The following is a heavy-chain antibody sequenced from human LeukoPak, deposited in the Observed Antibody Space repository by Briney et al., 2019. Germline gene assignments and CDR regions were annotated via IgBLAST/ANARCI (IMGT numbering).Heavy chain of an antibody. J-gene: IGHJ5*02. Sequence: SVKVSCKASGGTFSSYAISWVRQAPGQGLEWMGGIIPIFGTPNYAQKFQGRVTITTDESTSTAYMELSSLRSEDTAVYYCARDRIAITTPDNWFDPWGQGTLVTVSS. CDR1: GGTFSSYA. CDR2: IIPIFGTP. V-gene: IGHV1-69*05. D-gene: IGHD6-13*01. CDR3: ARDRIAITTPDNWFDP.